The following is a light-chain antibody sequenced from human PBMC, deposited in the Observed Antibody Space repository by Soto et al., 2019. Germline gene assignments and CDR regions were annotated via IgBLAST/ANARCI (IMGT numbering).Light chain of an antibody. Sequence: FMLTQPHSVSESPGKTLSISCTRSRGSIANNYVQWYQQRPGRAPTTVIYENNQRLSGVPDRCSGSTDGSSNSASLTISGLQTEDEADYYGQSYDRDFVVFGGGTQLTFL. J-gene: IGLJ2*01. V-gene: IGLV6-57*04. CDR1: RGSIANNY. CDR3: QSYDRDFVV. CDR2: ENN.